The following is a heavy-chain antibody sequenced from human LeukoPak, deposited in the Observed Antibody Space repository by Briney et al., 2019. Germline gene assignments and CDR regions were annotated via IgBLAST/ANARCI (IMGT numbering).Heavy chain of an antibody. CDR3: ARENSGYDEFDY. CDR2: ISSSGSTL. J-gene: IGHJ4*02. CDR1: GFTFSSYE. Sequence: GGSLRLSCAASGFTFSSYEMNWVRQAPGKGLEWVSYISSSGSTLYYADSVKGRFTISRDNAKNSLYLQMNSLRAEDTAVYYCARENSGYDEFDYWGQGTLVTVSS. V-gene: IGHV3-48*03. D-gene: IGHD5-12*01.